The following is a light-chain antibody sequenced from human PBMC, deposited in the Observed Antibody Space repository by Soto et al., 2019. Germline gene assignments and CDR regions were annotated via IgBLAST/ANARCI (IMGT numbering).Light chain of an antibody. CDR1: QSVSSSY. Sequence: EIVLTQSPGTLSLSPVERATLSCRASQSVSSSYLAWYQQKPGQAPKVLIYGVSTRATGIPDRFSGSGSGTDFTLTISRLEPEDFAVYYCQQYDNSQYTFGQGTKLDIK. J-gene: IGKJ2*01. CDR3: QQYDNSQYT. V-gene: IGKV3-20*01. CDR2: GVS.